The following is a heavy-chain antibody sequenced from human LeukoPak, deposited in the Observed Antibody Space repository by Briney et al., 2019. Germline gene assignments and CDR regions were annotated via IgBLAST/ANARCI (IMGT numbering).Heavy chain of an antibody. Sequence: ASVKVSCKASGYTFTSYGISWVRQAPGQGLEWMGWISAYNGNANYAQKLQGRVTMTTDTSTSTAYMELRSLRSDDTAVYYCARDRCSGGSCYRAHGSDPWGQGTLVTVSS. CDR2: ISAYNGNA. D-gene: IGHD2-15*01. CDR1: GYTFTSYG. CDR3: ARDRCSGGSCYRAHGSDP. V-gene: IGHV1-18*01. J-gene: IGHJ5*02.